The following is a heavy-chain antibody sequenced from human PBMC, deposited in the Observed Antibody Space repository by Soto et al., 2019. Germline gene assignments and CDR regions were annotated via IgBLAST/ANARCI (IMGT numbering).Heavy chain of an antibody. Sequence: GGSLRLSCAASGFVFGNSAMSWVRQAPGKGLEWVSAISGSGSDTYYADSVKGRFTISRNTSIRTAYLDLSSLRSEDTAVYYCVSVGQWGQGTLVTVSS. CDR1: GFVFGNSA. V-gene: IGHV3-23*01. CDR2: ISGSGSDT. D-gene: IGHD1-26*01. J-gene: IGHJ4*02. CDR3: VSVGQ.